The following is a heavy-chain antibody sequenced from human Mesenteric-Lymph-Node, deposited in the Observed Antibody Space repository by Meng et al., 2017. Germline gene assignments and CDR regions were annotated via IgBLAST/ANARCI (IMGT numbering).Heavy chain of an antibody. D-gene: IGHD3-22*01. J-gene: IGHJ3*01. Sequence: GSLRLSCTVSGGPINGYFWSWIRQPPGKGLEWIGYISHSGITNYNSSLKSRVSMSIDTSKNQFSLNLNSVTAADTAVYYCARRPFVNVDDRTGLGYDAFDVWGQGTMVTVSS. CDR2: ISHSGIT. CDR1: GGPINGYF. CDR3: ARRPFVNVDDRTGLGYDAFDV. V-gene: IGHV4-59*01.